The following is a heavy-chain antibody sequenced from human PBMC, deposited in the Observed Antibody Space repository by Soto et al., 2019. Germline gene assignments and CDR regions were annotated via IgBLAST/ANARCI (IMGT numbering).Heavy chain of an antibody. CDR1: GFSFSSYA. Sequence: GGSLRLSCAASGFSFSSYAMGWVRQAPGKGLEWVSAISGSGGSTYYADSVKGRFTISRDNSKNTLYLQMNSLRAEDTAVYYCAKDGYSGYGYYFDYWGQGTLVTVSS. CDR2: ISGSGGST. V-gene: IGHV3-23*01. J-gene: IGHJ4*02. D-gene: IGHD5-12*01. CDR3: AKDGYSGYGYYFDY.